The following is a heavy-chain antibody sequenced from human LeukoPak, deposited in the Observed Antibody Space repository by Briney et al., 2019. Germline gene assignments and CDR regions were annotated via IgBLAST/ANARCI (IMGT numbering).Heavy chain of an antibody. D-gene: IGHD3-22*01. CDR3: ARDRGDSSGYYLYY. CDR2: IYYSGST. J-gene: IGHJ4*02. Sequence: PSETLSLTCTVSGGSISSYYWSWIRQPPGKGLEWIGYIYYSGSTNYNPSRKSRVTISVDTSKNQFSLKLSSVTAADTAVYYCARDRGDSSGYYLYYWGQGTLVTVSS. V-gene: IGHV4-59*01. CDR1: GGSISSYY.